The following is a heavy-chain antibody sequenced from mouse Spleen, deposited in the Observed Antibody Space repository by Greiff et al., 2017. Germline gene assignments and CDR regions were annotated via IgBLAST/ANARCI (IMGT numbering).Heavy chain of an antibody. J-gene: IGHJ2*01. V-gene: IGHV5-16*01. CDR2: INSDGSST. Sequence: EVKLMESEGGLVQPGSSMKLSCTASGFTFSDYYMAWVRQVPEKGLEWVANINSDGSSTYYLDSLKSRFIISRDNAKNILYLQMSSLKSEDTATYYCAGAVPIYYGNYYDYWGQGTTLTVSS. CDR3: AGAVPIYYGNYYDY. D-gene: IGHD2-1*01. CDR1: GFTFSDYY.